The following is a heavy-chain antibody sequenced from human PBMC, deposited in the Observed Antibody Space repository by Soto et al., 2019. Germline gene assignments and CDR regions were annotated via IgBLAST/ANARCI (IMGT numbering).Heavy chain of an antibody. Sequence: SETLSLTCTVSEGSINWSPDYWGWLRQPPGKEPQWIASVHYTASTTYYNPSLKSRVTISVDTSKNQFSLNLRSVTAADTAIYYCSRATPGYPGRAFQCWGQGKMVTVSS. CDR3: SRATPGYPGRAFQC. D-gene: IGHD2-15*01. J-gene: IGHJ3*01. CDR2: VHYTAST. V-gene: IGHV4-39*02. CDR1: EGSINWSPDY.